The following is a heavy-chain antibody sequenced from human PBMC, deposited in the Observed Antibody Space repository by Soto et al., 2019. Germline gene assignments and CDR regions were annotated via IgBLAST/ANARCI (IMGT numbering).Heavy chain of an antibody. Sequence: GGSLRLSCAASGFTFSNAWMNWDRQAPGKGLEWVGRIKSKTDGGTTDYAAPVKGRFTISRDDSKNTLYLQMNSLKTEDTAVYYCTTDEGYSNEPGKEYWGQGTLVTVSS. J-gene: IGHJ4*02. V-gene: IGHV3-15*07. CDR3: TTDEGYSNEPGKEY. CDR2: IKSKTDGGTT. CDR1: GFTFSNAW. D-gene: IGHD6-13*01.